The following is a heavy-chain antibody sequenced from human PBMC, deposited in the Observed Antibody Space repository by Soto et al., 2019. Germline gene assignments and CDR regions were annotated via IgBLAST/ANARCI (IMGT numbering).Heavy chain of an antibody. CDR1: GFTFDSCV. Sequence: DVQLVESGGDLVQPGGSLRLSCAASGFTFDSCVMSWVRQAPGKGLEWLSLISGSGRYTDYADSVKGRFTISRDNSKNTLYLEMNSLRAEDTAVYYCAKDLDDYSSAIDFWGQGTLVTVSS. CDR3: AKDLDDYSSAIDF. V-gene: IGHV3-23*04. CDR2: ISGSGRYT. D-gene: IGHD4-4*01. J-gene: IGHJ4*02.